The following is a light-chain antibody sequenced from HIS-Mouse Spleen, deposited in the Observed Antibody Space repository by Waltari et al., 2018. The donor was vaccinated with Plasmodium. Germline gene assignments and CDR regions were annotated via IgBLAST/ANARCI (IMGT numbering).Light chain of an antibody. J-gene: IGKJ3*01. V-gene: IGKV3-15*01. CDR3: QQYNNWSFT. CDR1: QSVSSN. Sequence: EIVMTQSPATLSVSPGERATLSCRASQSVSSNVAWYQQKPGQSPRLLIYGASTRATGIPARFSGSGSGTEFTLTISSLQSEDFAVYYFQQYNNWSFTFGPGTKVDIK. CDR2: GAS.